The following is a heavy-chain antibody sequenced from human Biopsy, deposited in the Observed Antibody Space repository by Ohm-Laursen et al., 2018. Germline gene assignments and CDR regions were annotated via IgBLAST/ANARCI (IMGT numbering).Heavy chain of an antibody. Sequence: SVKVSCNVPEGTFSNYGVNWVRQAPGQGLEWLGGNIPILGTGNYAQKFQDRVTVAADTSTSTATMELRSLRSDDTAVYYCATKLTGYFHHWGQGTLAIVSS. J-gene: IGHJ1*01. CDR3: ATKLTGYFHH. CDR2: NIPILGTG. CDR1: EGTFSNYG. V-gene: IGHV1-69*06. D-gene: IGHD3-9*01.